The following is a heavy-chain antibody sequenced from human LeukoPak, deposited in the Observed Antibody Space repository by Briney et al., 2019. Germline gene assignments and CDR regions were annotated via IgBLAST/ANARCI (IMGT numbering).Heavy chain of an antibody. D-gene: IGHD3-3*01. Sequence: ASVKVSCKVSGYTLTELSMHWVRQAPGKGLEWMGGFDPEDGETIYAQKFQGRVTMTEDTSTDTAYMELSSLRSEDTAVYYCATDSSYYDFWSGYRQVFDYWGQGTLVTVSS. CDR2: FDPEDGET. V-gene: IGHV1-24*01. CDR1: GYTLTELS. J-gene: IGHJ4*02. CDR3: ATDSSYYDFWSGYRQVFDY.